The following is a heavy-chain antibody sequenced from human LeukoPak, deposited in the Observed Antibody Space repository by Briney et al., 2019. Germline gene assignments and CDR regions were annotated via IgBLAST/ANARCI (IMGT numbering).Heavy chain of an antibody. Sequence: SETLSLTCSVSDYSISSGYYWGWIRQPPGKGLEWIGSIYHSGSTYYNPSLKSRVTISVDTSKNQFSLKLSSVTAADTAVYYCARSDGDYVSGNSGAFDIWGQGTMVTVSS. CDR3: ARSDGDYVSGNSGAFDI. J-gene: IGHJ3*02. CDR2: IYHSGST. CDR1: DYSISSGYY. V-gene: IGHV4-38-2*01. D-gene: IGHD4-17*01.